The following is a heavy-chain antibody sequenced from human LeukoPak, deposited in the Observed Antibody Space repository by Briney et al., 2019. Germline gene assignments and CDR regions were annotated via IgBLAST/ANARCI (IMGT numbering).Heavy chain of an antibody. CDR3: VRAMSIAARLQTIFDY. D-gene: IGHD6-6*01. J-gene: IGHJ4*02. Sequence: GGSLKLSCEASGFTFSSYSMNWVRQAPGKGLEWLSSITRSSNYIYYADSVKGRFTISRDNAKNSLYLQMNSLRAEDTAVYYCVRAMSIAARLQTIFDYWGQGTLVTVSS. V-gene: IGHV3-21*01. CDR2: ITRSSNYI. CDR1: GFTFSSYS.